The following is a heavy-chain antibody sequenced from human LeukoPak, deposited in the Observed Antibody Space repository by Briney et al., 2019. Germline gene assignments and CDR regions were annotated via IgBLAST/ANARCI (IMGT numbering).Heavy chain of an antibody. CDR2: INPNSGGS. CDR3: ATQYSSSSGVDY. D-gene: IGHD6-6*01. J-gene: IGHJ4*02. V-gene: IGHV1-2*06. Sequence: GASVKVSCKASGYTFTGYYMHWVRQAPGQGLEWMGRINPNSGGSNYAQKFQGRVTMTRDTSISTAYMELSRLRSDDTAVYYCATQYSSSSGVDYWGQGTLVTVSS. CDR1: GYTFTGYY.